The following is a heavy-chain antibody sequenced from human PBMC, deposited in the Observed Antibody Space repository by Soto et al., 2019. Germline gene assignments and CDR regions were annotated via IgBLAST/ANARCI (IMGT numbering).Heavy chain of an antibody. V-gene: IGHV3-23*01. J-gene: IGHJ6*02. CDR1: GFTFSSYA. D-gene: IGHD3-22*01. Sequence: GGSLRLSCAASGFTFSSYAMSWVRQAPGKGLEWVSAISGSGGSTYYADSVKGRFTISRDNSKNTLYLQMNSPRAEDTAVYYCAKDISPYYYDSSGSGTYGMDVWGQGTTVTVSS. CDR3: AKDISPYYYDSSGSGTYGMDV. CDR2: ISGSGGST.